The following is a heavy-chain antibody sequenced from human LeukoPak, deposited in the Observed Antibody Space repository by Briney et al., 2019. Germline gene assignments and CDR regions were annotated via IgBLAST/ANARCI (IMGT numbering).Heavy chain of an antibody. D-gene: IGHD3-16*02. CDR1: GFTFSSYS. Sequence: GGSLRLSCAASGFTFSSYSMNWVRQAPGKGLEWVSSISSSSSYIYYADSVKGRFTISRDNAKNSLSLQMNSLRAEDTAVYYCARDQYYDYVWGSYPGFDYWGQGTLVTVSS. CDR3: ARDQYYDYVWGSYPGFDY. CDR2: ISSSSSYI. V-gene: IGHV3-21*01. J-gene: IGHJ4*02.